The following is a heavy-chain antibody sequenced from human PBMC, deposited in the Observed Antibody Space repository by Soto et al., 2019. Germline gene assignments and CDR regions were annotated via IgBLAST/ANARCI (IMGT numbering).Heavy chain of an antibody. CDR3: ARDRPYYYGSGSSLNWFDP. D-gene: IGHD3-10*01. V-gene: IGHV4-59*01. Sequence: KPSETLSLTCTVSGGSISSYYWSWIRQPPGKGLEWIGYIYYSGSTNYNPSLKSRVTISVDTSKNQFSPKLSSVTAADTAVYYCARDRPYYYGSGSSLNWFDPWGQGTLVTVSS. CDR2: IYYSGST. J-gene: IGHJ5*02. CDR1: GGSISSYY.